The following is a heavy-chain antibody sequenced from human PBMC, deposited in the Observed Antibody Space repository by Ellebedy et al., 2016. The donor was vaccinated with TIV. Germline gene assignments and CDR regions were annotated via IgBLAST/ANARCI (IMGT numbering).Heavy chain of an antibody. D-gene: IGHD6-13*01. CDR3: ARDSRFIDQQHNWFDP. CDR2: ISSGGDTI. Sequence: GESLKISCAASGFTFSDFYMIWIRQAPGKGLEWLSYISSGGDTIYYADSVKGRFTISRDNAKNSLYLQMNSLGAEDTAVYYCARDSRFIDQQHNWFDPWGQGTLVTVSS. V-gene: IGHV3-11*01. J-gene: IGHJ5*02. CDR1: GFTFSDFY.